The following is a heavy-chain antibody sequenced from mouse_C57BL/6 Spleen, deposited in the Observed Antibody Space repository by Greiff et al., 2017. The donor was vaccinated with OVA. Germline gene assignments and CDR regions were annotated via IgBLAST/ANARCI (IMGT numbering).Heavy chain of an antibody. Sequence: VKLQQPGAELVRPGSSVKLSCKASGYTFTSYWMDWVKQRPGQGLEWIGNIYPSDSETHYNQKFKDKATLTVDKSSSTAYMQLSSLTSEDSAVYYCARELTGTGFAYWGQGTLVTVSA. CDR2: IYPSDSET. CDR1: GYTFTSYW. D-gene: IGHD4-1*01. CDR3: ARELTGTGFAY. V-gene: IGHV1-61*01. J-gene: IGHJ3*01.